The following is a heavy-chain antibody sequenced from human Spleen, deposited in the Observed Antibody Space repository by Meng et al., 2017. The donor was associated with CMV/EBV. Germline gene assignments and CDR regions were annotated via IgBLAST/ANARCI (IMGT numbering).Heavy chain of an antibody. Sequence: GFTFGSYAMSWVRQAPGKGLEWVSAISGGAGSTYYADSVKGRFTISRDNSKNTLYLQLNSLRAEDTALYYCAKENVEVVPAAIELGFWGQGTLVTVSS. CDR3: AKENVEVVPAAIELGF. D-gene: IGHD2-2*02. CDR1: GFTFGSYA. J-gene: IGHJ1*01. CDR2: ISGGAGST. V-gene: IGHV3-23*01.